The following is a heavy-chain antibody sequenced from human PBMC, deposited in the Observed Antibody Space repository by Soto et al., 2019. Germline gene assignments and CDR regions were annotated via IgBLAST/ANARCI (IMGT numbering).Heavy chain of an antibody. V-gene: IGHV3-30-3*01. CDR1: GFTFILNV. CDR2: ISHDGGAQ. Sequence: QVQLVESGGGVVQPGGPLNLSFEAFGFTFILNVLHWVRKVPAKGLEWVAVISHDGGAQPYTESVRGRFTISRDNSRNTLYVQLNSLRAEDTAVYFCATEDASSGHAGTFKNWGQGTPVTVSS. CDR3: ATEDASSGHAGTFKN. J-gene: IGHJ1*01. D-gene: IGHD3-22*01.